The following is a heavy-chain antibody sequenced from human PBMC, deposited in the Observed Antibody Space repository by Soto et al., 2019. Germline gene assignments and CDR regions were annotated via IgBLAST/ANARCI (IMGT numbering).Heavy chain of an antibody. CDR2: INPNSGGT. CDR1: GYTFTGYY. J-gene: IGHJ6*02. D-gene: IGHD2-2*02. CDR3: AREVLGCSSTSGDSGMDV. V-gene: IGHV1-2*04. Sequence: QVQLVQSGAEVKKPGASVKVSCKASGYTFTGYYMHWVRQAPGQGLEWMGWINPNSGGTNYAQKFQGWVTMTRDTSISTAYMELSRLRSDDTAVYYCAREVLGCSSTSGDSGMDVWGQGTTVTVSS.